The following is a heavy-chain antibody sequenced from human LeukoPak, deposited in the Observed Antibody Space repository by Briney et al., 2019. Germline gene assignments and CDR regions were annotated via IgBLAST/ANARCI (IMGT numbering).Heavy chain of an antibody. Sequence: TETLSLTCTVFGGSFTDYFWTWIRHSPGKGLEWIGEINDYTGDTNYNPSLNSRVSISLEKSKNQFSLELRSVTAADTAVYYCARGRIAKIVVVHSFSYGMDVWGQGTTVTVSS. CDR3: ARGRIAKIVVVHSFSYGMDV. D-gene: IGHD3-22*01. V-gene: IGHV4-34*01. CDR2: INDYTGDT. CDR1: GGSFTDYF. J-gene: IGHJ6*02.